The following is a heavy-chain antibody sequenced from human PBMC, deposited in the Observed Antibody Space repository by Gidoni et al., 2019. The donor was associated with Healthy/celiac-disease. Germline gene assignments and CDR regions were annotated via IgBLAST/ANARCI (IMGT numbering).Heavy chain of an antibody. V-gene: IGHV3-48*03. CDR3: ARVGGYCSSTSCYADVSNWFDP. CDR2: ISSSGSTI. D-gene: IGHD2-2*01. J-gene: IGHJ5*02. Sequence: EVQLVESGGGLVQPEGSLRLSCAASGFTFSSYEMTWVRQAPGKGLEWVSYISSSGSTIYYADSVKGRFTISRDNAKNSLYLQMNSLRAEDTAVYYCARVGGYCSSTSCYADVSNWFDPWGQGTLVTVSS. CDR1: GFTFSSYE.